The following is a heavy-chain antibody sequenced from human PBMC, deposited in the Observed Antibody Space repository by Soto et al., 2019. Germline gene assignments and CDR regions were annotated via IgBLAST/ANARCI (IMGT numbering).Heavy chain of an antibody. CDR3: ARDSIPGSGSYWAPNFFDP. CDR2: ISYDENSK. Sequence: PGGSLRLSCAASGFTFTSYAIHWVRQAPGKGLEWVAVISYDENSKFYADSVKGRFTISRDNSKNTLYLQLDSLRAEDSAVYYCARDSIPGSGSYWAPNFFDPWGQGTLVTVSS. V-gene: IGHV3-30-3*01. J-gene: IGHJ5*02. CDR1: GFTFTSYA. D-gene: IGHD3-10*01.